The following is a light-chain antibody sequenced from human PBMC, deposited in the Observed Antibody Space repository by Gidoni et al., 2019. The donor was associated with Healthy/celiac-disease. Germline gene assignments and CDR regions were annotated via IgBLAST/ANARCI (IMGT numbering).Light chain of an antibody. CDR1: KLGDKY. CDR3: QAWDSSTVV. CDR2: EDI. V-gene: IGLV3-1*01. Sequence: SYQLTQPPSVSVSPGQTASITCSGNKLGDKYAWWYQQKPGQSPVLVIYEDIKRPSGIPERFAGSNSGNTATLTIGGTQAMDEADYYCQAWDSSTVVFGGGTKLTVL. J-gene: IGLJ2*01.